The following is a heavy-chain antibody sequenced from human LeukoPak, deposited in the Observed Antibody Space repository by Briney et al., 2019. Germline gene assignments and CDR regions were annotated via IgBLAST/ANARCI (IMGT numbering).Heavy chain of an antibody. CDR3: ARRCSSTSCLDY. CDR2: ISWNSGSI. J-gene: IGHJ4*02. CDR1: GFTFDDYA. D-gene: IGHD2-2*01. Sequence: GGSLRLSCAASGFTFDDYAMHWVRQAPGKGLEWVSGISWNSGSIGYADSVKGRFTISRDNAKNSLYLQMNSLRAEDTAVYYCARRCSSTSCLDYWGQGTLVTVCS. V-gene: IGHV3-9*01.